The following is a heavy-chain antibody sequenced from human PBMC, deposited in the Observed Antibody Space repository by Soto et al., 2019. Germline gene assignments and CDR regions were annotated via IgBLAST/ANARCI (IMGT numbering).Heavy chain of an antibody. CDR3: ARDPYRSSSYYYYYGMDV. D-gene: IGHD6-6*01. Sequence: SVKVSCKASGGTFSSYAISWVRQAPGQGLEWMGGIIPIFGTANYAQKFQGRLTITADKSTSTAYMELSSLRSEDTAVYYCARDPYRSSSYYYYYGMDVWGQGTTVTVSS. CDR1: GGTFSSYA. J-gene: IGHJ6*02. V-gene: IGHV1-69*06. CDR2: IIPIFGTA.